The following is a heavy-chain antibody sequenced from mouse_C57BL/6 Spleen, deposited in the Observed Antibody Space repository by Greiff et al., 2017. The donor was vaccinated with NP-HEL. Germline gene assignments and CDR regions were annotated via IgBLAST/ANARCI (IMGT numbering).Heavy chain of an antibody. V-gene: IGHV1-50*01. D-gene: IGHD4-1*01. CDR2: IDPSDSYT. Sequence: QVQLQQPGAELVKPGASVKLSCKASGYTFTSYWMQWVKQRPGQGLEWIGEIDPSDSYTNYNQKFKGKATLTVDTSSSTAYMQLSSLTSEDSAVYYWARVGREDYWGQGTTLTVSS. J-gene: IGHJ2*01. CDR1: GYTFTSYW. CDR3: ARVGREDY.